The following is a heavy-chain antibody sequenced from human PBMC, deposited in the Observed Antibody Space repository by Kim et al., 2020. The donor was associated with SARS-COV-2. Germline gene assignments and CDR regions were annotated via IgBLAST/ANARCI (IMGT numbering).Heavy chain of an antibody. CDR2: ISYDGSNK. CDR3: AKDRLYTGYMVRAYFDY. CDR1: GFTFSSYG. Sequence: GGSLRLSCAASGFTFSSYGMHWVRQAPGKGLEWVAVISYDGSNKYYEDSVKGRFTISRDNSKNTLYLQMNSLRAEDTAVYYCAKDRLYTGYMVRAYFDYWGQGTLVTVSS. V-gene: IGHV3-30*18. J-gene: IGHJ4*02. D-gene: IGHD3-10*01.